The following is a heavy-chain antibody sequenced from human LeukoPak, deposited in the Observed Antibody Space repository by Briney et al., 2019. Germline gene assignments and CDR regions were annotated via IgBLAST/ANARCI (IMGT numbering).Heavy chain of an antibody. Sequence: GRSLRLSCAASGFTFSTYAMHWVRQAPGKGLEWVAVISYDGSNKYYADSVKGRFTISRDNSKNTLYLQMNSLRAEDTAVYYCAREAQWELSRGGFDYWGQGTLVTVSS. D-gene: IGHD1-26*01. CDR1: GFTFSTYA. J-gene: IGHJ4*02. CDR3: AREAQWELSRGGFDY. V-gene: IGHV3-30*04. CDR2: ISYDGSNK.